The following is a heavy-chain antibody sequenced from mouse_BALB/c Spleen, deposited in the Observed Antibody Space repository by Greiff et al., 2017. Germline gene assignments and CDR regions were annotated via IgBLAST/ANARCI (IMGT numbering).Heavy chain of an antibody. D-gene: IGHD3-1*01. CDR3: GGLGPYAMDY. Sequence: QVQLKESGPELVKPGASVKISCKASGYAFSSSWMNWVKQRPGQGLEWIGRIYPGDGDTNYNGKFKGKATLTADKSSSTAYMQLSSLTSVDSAVYFCGGLGPYAMDYWGQGTSVTVSS. V-gene: IGHV1-82*01. CDR1: GYAFSSSW. CDR2: IYPGDGDT. J-gene: IGHJ4*01.